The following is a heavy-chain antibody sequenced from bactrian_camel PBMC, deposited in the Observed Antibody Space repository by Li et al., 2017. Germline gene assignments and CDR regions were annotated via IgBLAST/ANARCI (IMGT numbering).Heavy chain of an antibody. J-gene: IGHJ4*01. Sequence: LVESGGGSVQAGGSLRLSCVASGDTYLKNAMGWFRRAPGKEREGVAALSHTLGSTQYADSVKGRFTISQDADKNTVYLQMDSLEPEDTAMYYCAAVCSSRGGPWYQPIKYNYWGQGTQVTVS. CDR2: LSHTLGST. D-gene: IGHD2*01. CDR1: GDTYLKNA. CDR3: AAVCSSRGGPWYQPIKYNY. V-gene: IGHV3S53*01.